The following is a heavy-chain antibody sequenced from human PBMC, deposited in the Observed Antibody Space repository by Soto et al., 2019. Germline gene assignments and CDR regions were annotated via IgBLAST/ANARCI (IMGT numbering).Heavy chain of an antibody. D-gene: IGHD6-19*01. Sequence: VRLVESGGGVVQPGRSLRLSCAASGFSFSNFAMHWVRQTPGKGLEWVAVIWYDGSDKYYADSVKGRFTISRDNSKKTLYLKMNSLRAEGSTVYYCARDLGTPVAVGYFVYWGQGTLVTVSS. CDR3: ARDLGTPVAVGYFVY. CDR1: GFSFSNFA. CDR2: IWYDGSDK. V-gene: IGHV3-33*01. J-gene: IGHJ4*02.